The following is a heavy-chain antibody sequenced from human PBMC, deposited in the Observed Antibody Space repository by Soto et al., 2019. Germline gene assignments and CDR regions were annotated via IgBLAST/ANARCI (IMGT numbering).Heavy chain of an antibody. CDR1: GGSISSYY. CDR3: GRARWYDYYYYGMDV. D-gene: IGHD2-15*01. V-gene: IGHV4-59*01. CDR2: IYYSGST. J-gene: IGHJ6*02. Sequence: PSETLSLTCTVSGGSISSYYWSWIRQPPGKGLEWIGYIYYSGSTNYNPSLKSRVTISVDTSKNQFSLKLSSVTAADTAVYYCGRARWYDYYYYGMDVWGQGTTVTVSS.